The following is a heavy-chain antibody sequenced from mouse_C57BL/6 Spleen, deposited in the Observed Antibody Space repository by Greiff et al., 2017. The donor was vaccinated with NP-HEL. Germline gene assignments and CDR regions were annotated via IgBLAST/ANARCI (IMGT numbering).Heavy chain of an antibody. CDR3: ARGCNYVFCDY. J-gene: IGHJ2*01. CDR1: GFTFSDYY. D-gene: IGHD2-1*01. V-gene: IGHV5-16*01. CDR2: INYDGSST. Sequence: EVQRVESEGGLVQPGSSMKLSCTASGFTFSDYYMAWVRQVPEQGLEWVANINYDGSSTYYLDYLKSRFIISRDNAKNTLYLQLSRLKSEDTATYYCARGCNYVFCDYWGQGTTLTVSS.